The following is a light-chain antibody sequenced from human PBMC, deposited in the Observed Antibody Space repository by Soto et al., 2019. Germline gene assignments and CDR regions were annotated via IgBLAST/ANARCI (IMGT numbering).Light chain of an antibody. CDR2: AAS. V-gene: IGKV1-17*01. Sequence: DIQMTQSPSSLSASVGDRVTITCRASQDIRSDLGWFQQKPGKAPKRLIYAASTLESGVPARFSGSRSGTEFTLTISSLQPEDFATYCCLQHNSYPFTFGPGTKVHIK. CDR3: LQHNSYPFT. CDR1: QDIRSD. J-gene: IGKJ3*01.